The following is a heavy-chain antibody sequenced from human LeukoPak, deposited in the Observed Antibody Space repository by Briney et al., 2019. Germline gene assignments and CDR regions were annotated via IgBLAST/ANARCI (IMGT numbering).Heavy chain of an antibody. J-gene: IGHJ4*02. CDR1: GFPFSTYW. CDR3: ARDIADY. D-gene: IGHD3-16*02. Sequence: PGGSLRLSCAASGFPFSTYWMTWVRQAPGKGLEWVANINEDGSGRSYMDSVKGRFTISRDNAKNSLYLQMNSLRAEDTALYYCARDIADYWGQGTLVTVSS. V-gene: IGHV3-7*03. CDR2: INEDGSGR.